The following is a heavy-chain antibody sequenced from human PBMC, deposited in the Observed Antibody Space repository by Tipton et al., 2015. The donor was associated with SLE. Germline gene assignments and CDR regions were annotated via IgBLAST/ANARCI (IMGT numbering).Heavy chain of an antibody. Sequence: GSLRLSCTASGFTFTMYAMSWVRQAPGKGLEWVSVAYGGGATYYADSVKGRFTISRDNSKNTVDLQMNSLRVDDTAVYYCAKEFCGGDCSSFMFESWGQGTLVTVSS. J-gene: IGHJ4*02. V-gene: IGHV3-23*03. CDR2: AYGGGAT. D-gene: IGHD2-21*01. CDR1: GFTFTMYA. CDR3: AKEFCGGDCSSFMFES.